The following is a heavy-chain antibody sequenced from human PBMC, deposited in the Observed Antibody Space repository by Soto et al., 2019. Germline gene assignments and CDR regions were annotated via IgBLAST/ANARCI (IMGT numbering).Heavy chain of an antibody. CDR1: GYTFSDYY. V-gene: IGHV1-2*06. D-gene: IGHD2-2*01. Sequence: QVQLVQSGAEVKKPGASVKVSCRASGYTFSDYYLHRVRQAPGQGPEVLGRIIPNSGGTNYAQKFQGRVTMTGDPSITTAYMELSRLTSDDTAVYYCARGAPEYQLAISRVDSWGQGTLVTVSS. J-gene: IGHJ4*02. CDR3: ARGAPEYQLAISRVDS. CDR2: IIPNSGGT.